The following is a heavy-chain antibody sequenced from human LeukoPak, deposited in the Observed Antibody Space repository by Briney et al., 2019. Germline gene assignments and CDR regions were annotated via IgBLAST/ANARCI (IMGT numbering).Heavy chain of an antibody. CDR2: INQDGTEK. CDR3: AKDSTDGSTWICPSN. V-gene: IGHV3-7*03. CDR1: EFPFNGYW. J-gene: IGHJ4*02. D-gene: IGHD6-13*01. Sequence: TGGSLRLSCAASEFPFNGYWMSWVRQAPGKGLECVANINQDGTEKYYVDSVKGRFTISRDNSKNSLSLQMNTLTTEDTAFYYCAKDSTDGSTWICPSNWGQGTLVTVSS.